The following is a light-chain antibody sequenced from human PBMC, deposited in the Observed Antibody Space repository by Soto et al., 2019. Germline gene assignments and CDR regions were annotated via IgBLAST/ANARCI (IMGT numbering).Light chain of an antibody. CDR3: QSYDSDVVV. CDR1: SGSIANNY. Sequence: NFMLTQPHSVSESPGKTLSISCTRSSGSIANNYVQWYQQRTGSAPTTVIYENNQRLSGVPDRFSGSTDGSSNSSSLTISGLQTEDEADYYCQSYDSDVVVFGGGAKLTVL. V-gene: IGLV6-57*04. CDR2: ENN. J-gene: IGLJ2*01.